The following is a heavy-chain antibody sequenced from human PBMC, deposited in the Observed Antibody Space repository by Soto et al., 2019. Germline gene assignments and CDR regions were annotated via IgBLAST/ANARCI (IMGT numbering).Heavy chain of an antibody. J-gene: IGHJ4*02. Sequence: SETLSLTCAVYGGSFSGYYWSWIRQPPGKGLEWIGEINHSGSTNYNPSLKSRVTISVDTSKNQFSLKLSSVTAADTAVYYCARMNYGDYVCLDYWGQGTLVTVSS. V-gene: IGHV4-34*01. D-gene: IGHD4-17*01. CDR1: GGSFSGYY. CDR3: ARMNYGDYVCLDY. CDR2: INHSGST.